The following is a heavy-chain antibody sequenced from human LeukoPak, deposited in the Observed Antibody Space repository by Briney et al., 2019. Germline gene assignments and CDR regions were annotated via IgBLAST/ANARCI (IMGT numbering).Heavy chain of an antibody. CDR3: AREGVGYSYGSGDSPAVLGY. CDR1: GFTFSSSG. CDR2: IRSDGNNK. J-gene: IGHJ4*02. V-gene: IGHV3-30*02. Sequence: PGGSLRLSCAASGFTFSSSGMHWVRQAPGTGLEWVAFIRSDGNNKYYADSVKGRFTISRDNSKNTLYLQMNSLRAEDTAVYYCAREGVGYSYGSGDSPAVLGYWGQGTLVTVSS. D-gene: IGHD5-18*01.